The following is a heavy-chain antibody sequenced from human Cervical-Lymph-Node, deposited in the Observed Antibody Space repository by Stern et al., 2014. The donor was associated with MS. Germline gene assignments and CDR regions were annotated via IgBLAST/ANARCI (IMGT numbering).Heavy chain of an antibody. J-gene: IGHJ4*02. CDR3: AHRTAGPFDY. CDR1: GLSLSTSGLG. V-gene: IGHV2-5*01. CDR2: LYWHDQK. Sequence: EESGPALVKPTQTLTLTCTFSGLSLSTSGLGVGWIRQPPGEALEWLAYLYWHDQKRFSPSLKSRLTITKDTSKNQVVLTLTNVDPVDTATYYCAHRTAGPFDYWGQGTLVTVSS.